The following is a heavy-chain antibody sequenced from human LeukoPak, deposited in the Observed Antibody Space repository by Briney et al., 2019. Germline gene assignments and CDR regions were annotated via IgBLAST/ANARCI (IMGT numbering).Heavy chain of an antibody. CDR1: GFTFSSYS. V-gene: IGHV3-21*01. Sequence: GGSLRLSCAASGFTFSSYSMNCVRQAPGKGLEWVSSISSSSYIYYADSVKGRFTISRDNAKNSLYLQMNSLRAEDTAVYYCARDDHDYYGPDVWGQGTTVTVSS. D-gene: IGHD3-10*01. J-gene: IGHJ6*02. CDR2: ISSSSYI. CDR3: ARDDHDYYGPDV.